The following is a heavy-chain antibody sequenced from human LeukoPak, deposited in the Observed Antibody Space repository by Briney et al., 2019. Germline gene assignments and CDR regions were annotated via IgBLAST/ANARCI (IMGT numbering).Heavy chain of an antibody. D-gene: IGHD3-10*01. CDR3: ARNTNYFGSGNSFDY. V-gene: IGHV1-2*02. CDR1: VYTFTNFY. J-gene: IGHJ4*02. CDR2: MNPNSGDT. Sequence: ASVKVSCKASVYTFTNFYIHWVRQAPGQGLEWMGWMNPNSGDTSYAREFQDRVTMTRDTSLSTAYMELSRLKTDDTAVHYCARNTNYFGSGNSFDYWGQGTLVTVSS.